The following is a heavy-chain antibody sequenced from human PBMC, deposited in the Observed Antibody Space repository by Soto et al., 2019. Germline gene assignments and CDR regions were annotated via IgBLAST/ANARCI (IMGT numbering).Heavy chain of an antibody. Sequence: XXTLALTCTVSGGSISSYYWSWIRQPPGKGXXGTGNSXARXXNXDXXXXXXXVPXSVEXXXHXFSLKLSSVTAATTDEYYCASLKWNGVWFEPWGEGTLVTVSS. J-gene: IGHJ5*02. CDR2: SXARXXN. CDR3: ASLKWNGVWFEP. V-gene: IGHV4-59*01. CDR1: GGSISSYY. D-gene: IGHD1-1*01.